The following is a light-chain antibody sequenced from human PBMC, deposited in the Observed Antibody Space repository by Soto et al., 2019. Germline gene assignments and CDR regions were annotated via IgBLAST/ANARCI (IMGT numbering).Light chain of an antibody. CDR2: GAS. Sequence: EIVLTYSPGTLSLSPGERAALSCGASQSVGSSYLAWYQQKPGQAPRLLIYGASSRATGIPDRFSGSGSGTDFTLTISRLEPEDFAVYYCQQYVSSQITFGQGTRLEIK. CDR3: QQYVSSQIT. CDR1: QSVGSSY. J-gene: IGKJ5*01. V-gene: IGKV3-20*01.